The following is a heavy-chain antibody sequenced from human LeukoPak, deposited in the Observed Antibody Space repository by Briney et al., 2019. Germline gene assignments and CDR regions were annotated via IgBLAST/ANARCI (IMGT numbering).Heavy chain of an antibody. CDR1: GGSISSYY. CDR3: ARESSGWNVLSRKTYYHFDY. Sequence: KPSETLSLTCTVSGGSISSYYWSWIRQPAGKGLEWIGRIYTSGSTNYKSSLKTRVTISVDTSKNQFSLKMSSVTAADTAVYYCARESSGWNVLSRKTYYHFDYWGQGTLVTVSS. CDR2: IYTSGST. V-gene: IGHV4-4*07. D-gene: IGHD6-19*01. J-gene: IGHJ4*02.